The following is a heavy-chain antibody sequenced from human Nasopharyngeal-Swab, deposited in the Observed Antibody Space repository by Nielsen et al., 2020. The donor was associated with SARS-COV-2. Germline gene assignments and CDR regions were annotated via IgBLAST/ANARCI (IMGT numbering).Heavy chain of an antibody. CDR1: GFSLRTSGMC. CDR2: LVWDDDK. Sequence: SGPTLAQPTQILTLTRTFPGFSLRTSGMCVSWIRQPPGKALEWLAPLVWDDDKYYSTSLKTRLTISKDTSKNQVVLTMTNMDPVDTATYYCARTYAGKAALDYWGQGTLVTVSS. CDR3: ARTYAGKAALDY. J-gene: IGHJ4*02. D-gene: IGHD6-13*01. V-gene: IGHV2-70*01.